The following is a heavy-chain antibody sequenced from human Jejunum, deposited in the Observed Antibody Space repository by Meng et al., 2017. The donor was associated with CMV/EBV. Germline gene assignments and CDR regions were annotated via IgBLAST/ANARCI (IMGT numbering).Heavy chain of an antibody. D-gene: IGHD1-7*01. J-gene: IGHJ4*02. Sequence: ISGGSISSYYWSWIRQPPGKGLEWIGYILYSRSTNYNPSLKSRVTISVDTSKNQFSLNLRSVTAADTAVYYCAGSYNWNYVSFDYWGLGTLVTVSS. CDR3: AGSYNWNYVSFDY. V-gene: IGHV4-59*01. CDR1: GGSISSYY. CDR2: ILYSRST.